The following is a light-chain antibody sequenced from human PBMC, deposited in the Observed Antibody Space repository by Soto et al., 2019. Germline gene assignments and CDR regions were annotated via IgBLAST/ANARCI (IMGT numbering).Light chain of an antibody. Sequence: SYELSQPPSVSVDPGQTARITCWGDNIGAKSVHWYQQRPGQAPVLVVYDDSDRPSGISDRFSGSNSGNTATLTISRVEGGDEADYYCQVWDDSSDHDYVFGTGTKVTVL. CDR1: NIGAKS. J-gene: IGLJ1*01. V-gene: IGLV3-21*02. CDR2: DDS. CDR3: QVWDDSSDHDYV.